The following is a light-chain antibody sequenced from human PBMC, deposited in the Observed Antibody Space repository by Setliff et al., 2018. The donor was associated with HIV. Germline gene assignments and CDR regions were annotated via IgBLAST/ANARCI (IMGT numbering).Light chain of an antibody. CDR2: EVT. V-gene: IGLV2-23*02. Sequence: QSVLTQPASVSGSPGQSITISCTGTSSDVGSFSLVSWYQQEPGKAPKLIIYEVTKRPSGISDRFSGSKSGNTASLSISGLQTEDEADYYCCSYASSQTYVFGIGT. CDR1: SSDVGSFSL. J-gene: IGLJ1*01. CDR3: CSYASSQTYV.